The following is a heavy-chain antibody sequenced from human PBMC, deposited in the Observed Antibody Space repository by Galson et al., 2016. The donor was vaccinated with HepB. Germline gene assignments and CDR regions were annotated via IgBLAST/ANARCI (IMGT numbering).Heavy chain of an antibody. CDR1: GFTFSSYW. V-gene: IGHV3-74*01. CDR2: INSDGSTT. Sequence: SLRLSCAASGFTFSSYWMHWVRQSPEEGLVWVSHINSDGSTTAYAASVKGRFTISRDNSKNTFYLQMNSLRAEDTASYYCAKGGGSTWYISPHFVDPWGQGTLVTVSS. CDR3: AKGGGSTWYISPHFVDP. J-gene: IGHJ5*02. D-gene: IGHD6-13*01.